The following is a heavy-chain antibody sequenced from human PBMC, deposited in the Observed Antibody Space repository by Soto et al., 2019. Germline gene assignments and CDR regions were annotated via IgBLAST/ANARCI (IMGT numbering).Heavy chain of an antibody. CDR1: GDSVSSNSAA. Sequence: PPQTLSLTCAISGDSVSSNSAAWNWTRQSPSRGLEWLGRTYYRSKWYNDYAVSVKSRITINPDTSKNQFSLQLNSVTPEDTAVYYCARSYSSSWYVGYYGMDVWGQGTTVTVSS. CDR3: ARSYSSSWYVGYYGMDV. CDR2: TYYRSKWYN. D-gene: IGHD6-13*01. V-gene: IGHV6-1*01. J-gene: IGHJ6*02.